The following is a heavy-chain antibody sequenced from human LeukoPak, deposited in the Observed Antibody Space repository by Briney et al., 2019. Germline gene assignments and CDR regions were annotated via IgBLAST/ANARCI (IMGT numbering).Heavy chain of an antibody. Sequence: PGGSLRLSCAASGFTFSSYAMSWVRQAPGKGLEWVSSISGSGGNTYYADSVKGRFTISRDNSKNTLYMQMNSLRAEDTAVYYCVKLVTHFDYWGQGTLVTVSS. D-gene: IGHD4-23*01. CDR3: VKLVTHFDY. V-gene: IGHV3-23*01. J-gene: IGHJ4*02. CDR1: GFTFSSYA. CDR2: ISGSGGNT.